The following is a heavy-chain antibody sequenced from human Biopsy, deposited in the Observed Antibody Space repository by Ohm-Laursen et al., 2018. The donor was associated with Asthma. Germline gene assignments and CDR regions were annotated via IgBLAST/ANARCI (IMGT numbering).Heavy chain of an antibody. CDR3: AGFCSGGNCPDH. CDR2: IHYSGST. D-gene: IGHD2-15*01. V-gene: IGHV4-59*07. Sequence: SDTLSLTCSVSGVSIRSYYWTRIRQPPGKGLEWIGNIHYSGSTYSNPSLKSRVTISVNTSKKQISLRLSSGIAADTAVYYCAGFCSGGNCPDHWGQGTLVTVSS. CDR1: GVSIRSYY. J-gene: IGHJ4*02.